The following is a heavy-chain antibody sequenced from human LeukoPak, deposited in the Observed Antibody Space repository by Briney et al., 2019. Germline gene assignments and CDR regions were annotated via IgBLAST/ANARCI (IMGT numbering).Heavy chain of an antibody. J-gene: IGHJ5*02. V-gene: IGHV1-69*04. CDR1: GGTFSSYA. D-gene: IGHD1-26*01. CDR3: ARDRLLLGSHWFDP. CDR2: IIPILGIA. Sequence: SVKVSCKASGGTFSSYAISWVRQAPGQGLEWMGRIIPILGIANYAQKFQGRVTITADKSTSTAYMELSSLRSEDTAVYYCARDRLLLGSHWFDPWGQGTLVTVSS.